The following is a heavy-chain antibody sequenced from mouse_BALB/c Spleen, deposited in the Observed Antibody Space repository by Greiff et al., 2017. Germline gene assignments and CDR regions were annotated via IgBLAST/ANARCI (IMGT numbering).Heavy chain of an antibody. CDR3: ARVYYGSSYGFDY. V-gene: IGHV1S135*01. D-gene: IGHD1-1*01. CDR2: IDPYNGGT. CDR1: GYAFTSYN. J-gene: IGHJ2*01. Sequence: LVESGPELVKPGASVKVSCKASGYAFTSYNMYWVKQSHGKSLEWIGYIDPYNGGTSYNQKFKGKATLTVDKSSSTAYMHLNSLTSEDSAVYYCARVYYGSSYGFDYWGQGTTLTVSS.